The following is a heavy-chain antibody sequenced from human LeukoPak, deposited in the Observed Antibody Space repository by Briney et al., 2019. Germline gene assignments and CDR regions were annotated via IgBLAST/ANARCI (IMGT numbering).Heavy chain of an antibody. CDR3: ARVPGYYYFDY. CDR1: GFTFSIYA. V-gene: IGHV3-30-3*01. J-gene: IGHJ4*02. Sequence: PGGSLRLSCAASGFTFSIYAIHWVRQAPGKGLEWVAVMSYDGTNKYYADSVKGRFTISRDNSKNTLYLQMNSLRAEDTAVYYCARVPGYYYFDYWGQGTLVTVSS. D-gene: IGHD3-9*01. CDR2: MSYDGTNK.